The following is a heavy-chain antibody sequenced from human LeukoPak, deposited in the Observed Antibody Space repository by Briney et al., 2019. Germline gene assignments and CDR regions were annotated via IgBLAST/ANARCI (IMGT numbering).Heavy chain of an antibody. CDR3: ARVPGVVGGGYYFDY. Sequence: SVKVSCKASGGTFSSYAISWVRQAPGQGLEWMGGIIPIFGTANYAQKLQGRVTMTTDTSTSTAYMELRSLRSDDTAVYYCARVPGVVGGGYYFDYWGQGTLVTVSS. CDR1: GGTFSSYA. V-gene: IGHV1-69*05. D-gene: IGHD3-3*01. CDR2: IIPIFGTA. J-gene: IGHJ4*02.